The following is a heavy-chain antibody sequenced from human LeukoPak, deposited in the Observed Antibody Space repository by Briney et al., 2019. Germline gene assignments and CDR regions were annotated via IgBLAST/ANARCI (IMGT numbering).Heavy chain of an antibody. J-gene: IGHJ4*02. CDR3: ARGANIVVVPDFDY. CDR1: GGSISSSSYY. Sequence: SETLSLTCTASGGSISSSSYYWGWIRQPPGKGLEWIGSIYYSGSTYYNPSLKSRVTISVDTSKNQFSLKLSSVTAADTAVYYCARGANIVVVPDFDYWGQGTLVTVSS. CDR2: IYYSGST. D-gene: IGHD2-2*01. V-gene: IGHV4-39*07.